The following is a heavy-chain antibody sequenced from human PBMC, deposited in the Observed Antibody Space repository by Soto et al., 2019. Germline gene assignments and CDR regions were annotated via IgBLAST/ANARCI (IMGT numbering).Heavy chain of an antibody. Sequence: SEALSLTCPVSGGSISSGGYYWSWIRQHPGKGLEWIGYIYYSGSTYYNPSLKSRVTISVDASKNQFSLKLSSVTAADTAVYYCARVEDYGVDSWGQGTLVTVSS. CDR2: IYYSGST. D-gene: IGHD4-17*01. CDR1: GGSISSGGYY. CDR3: ARVEDYGVDS. V-gene: IGHV4-31*03. J-gene: IGHJ5*01.